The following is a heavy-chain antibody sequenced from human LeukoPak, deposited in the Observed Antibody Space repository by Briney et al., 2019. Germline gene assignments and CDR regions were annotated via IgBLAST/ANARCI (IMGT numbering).Heavy chain of an antibody. CDR2: IYSSGTT. D-gene: IGHD1-7*01. Sequence: SETLSLTCTVSGGSISNDYWSWIRQSAGKGLEWIGRIYSSGTTTYNPSLKSRVTMSVDTSKNQFSLKLNSVTAADTAVYFCARGLTGSTGFDPWGQGTLVTVSS. J-gene: IGHJ5*02. V-gene: IGHV4-4*07. CDR3: ARGLTGSTGFDP. CDR1: GGSISNDY.